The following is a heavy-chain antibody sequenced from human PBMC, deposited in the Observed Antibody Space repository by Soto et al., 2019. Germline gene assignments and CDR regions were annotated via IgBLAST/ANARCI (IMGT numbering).Heavy chain of an antibody. CDR2: IYYSGST. J-gene: IGHJ4*02. CDR3: ARSARFDY. D-gene: IGHD6-6*01. CDR1: GGSVSSGSYY. Sequence: SETLSLTCTVSGGSVSSGSYYWSWIRQPPGKGLEWIGYIYYSGSTNYNPSLKSRVTISVDTSKNQFSLKLSSVTAADTAVYYCARSARFDYWSQGTLVTVSS. V-gene: IGHV4-61*01.